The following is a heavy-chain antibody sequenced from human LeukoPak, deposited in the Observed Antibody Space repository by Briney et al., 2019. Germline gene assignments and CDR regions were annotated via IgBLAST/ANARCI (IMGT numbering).Heavy chain of an antibody. CDR1: GGSISSSSYY. CDR2: IYYSGST. D-gene: IGHD3-10*01. CDR3: ARVEEGYGSGRRENYYYYYMDV. J-gene: IGHJ6*03. Sequence: KSSETLSLTCTVSGGSISSSSYYWGWIRQPPGKGLERIGSIYYSGSTYYNPSLKSRATISVDTSKNQFSLKLSSVPAADTAVYYCARVEEGYGSGRRENYYYYYMDVWGKGTTVTISS. V-gene: IGHV4-39*07.